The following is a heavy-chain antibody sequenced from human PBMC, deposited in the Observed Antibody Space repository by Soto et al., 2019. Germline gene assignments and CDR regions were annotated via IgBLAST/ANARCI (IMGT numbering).Heavy chain of an antibody. J-gene: IGHJ6*02. CDR3: ARGSYSSSWYDGMDV. CDR2: IYHSGST. V-gene: IGHV4-30-2*01. Sequence: PSETLSLTCAVSGGSISSGGYSWSWIRQPPGKGLEWIGYIYHSGSTYCNPSLKSRVTISVDRSKNQFSLKLSSVTAADTAVYYCARGSYSSSWYDGMDVWGQGTTVTVSS. CDR1: GGSISSGGYS. D-gene: IGHD6-13*01.